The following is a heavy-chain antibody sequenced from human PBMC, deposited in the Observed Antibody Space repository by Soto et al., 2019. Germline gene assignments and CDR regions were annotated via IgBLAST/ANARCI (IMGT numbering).Heavy chain of an antibody. D-gene: IGHD2-15*01. CDR2: ISYDGSNE. CDR1: GFTFSNYG. J-gene: IGHJ4*02. V-gene: IGHV3-30*18. Sequence: PGGSLRLSCAGSGFTFSNYGLHWVRQAPGKGPGWVAAISYDGSNEYYADSVKGRFTISRDKSKNMLYLQMDSLRPEDTAVYYCAKDGAPRYCTRSSCHPAGAYWGQGTLVTVSS. CDR3: AKDGAPRYCTRSSCHPAGAY.